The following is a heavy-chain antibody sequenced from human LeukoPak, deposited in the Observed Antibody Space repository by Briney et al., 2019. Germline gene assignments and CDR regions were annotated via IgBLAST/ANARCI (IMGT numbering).Heavy chain of an antibody. CDR2: INHSGST. J-gene: IGHJ5*02. V-gene: IGHV4-34*01. D-gene: IGHD3-3*01. Sequence: ETLSLTCAVYGGSFSGYYWSWIRQPPGKGLEWIGEINHSGSTNYNPSLKSRVTISVDTSKNQFSLKLSSVTAADTAVYYCARGESYYDFWSGYPPGWFDPWGQGTLVTVSS. CDR3: ARGESYYDFWSGYPPGWFDP. CDR1: GGSFSGYY.